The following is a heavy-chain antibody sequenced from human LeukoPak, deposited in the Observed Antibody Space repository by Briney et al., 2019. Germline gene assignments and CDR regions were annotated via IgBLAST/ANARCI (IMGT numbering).Heavy chain of an antibody. Sequence: GGSLRLSCAGSGFTFSNSGMHWVRQAPGKGLEWGSSISSSSSYIYYADSVKGRFTISRDNAKNSLYLQMNSLRAEDTAVYYCARAGCSGGSCYDSWGQGTMVTVSS. V-gene: IGHV3-21*01. CDR3: ARAGCSGGSCYDS. CDR2: ISSSSSYI. CDR1: GFTFSNSG. D-gene: IGHD2-15*01. J-gene: IGHJ3*01.